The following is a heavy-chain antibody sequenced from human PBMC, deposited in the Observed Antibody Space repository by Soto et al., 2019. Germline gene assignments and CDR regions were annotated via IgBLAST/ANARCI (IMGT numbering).Heavy chain of an antibody. Sequence: GGSLRLSCSASGFTFSSYAMHWVRQAPGKGLEYVSAISSNGGSTYYADSVKGRFTISRDNSKNTLYLQMSSLRAEDTAVYYCAKRADYRSSWNSLYFDYWGQGTLVTVSS. CDR1: GFTFSSYA. CDR2: ISSNGGST. D-gene: IGHD4-4*01. CDR3: AKRADYRSSWNSLYFDY. V-gene: IGHV3-64D*06. J-gene: IGHJ4*02.